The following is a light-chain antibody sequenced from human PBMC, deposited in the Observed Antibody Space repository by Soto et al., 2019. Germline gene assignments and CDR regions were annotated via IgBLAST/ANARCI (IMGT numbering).Light chain of an antibody. CDR2: GNT. CDR1: SSNIGAGYD. J-gene: IGLJ2*01. Sequence: QSVLTQPPSVSGAPGQRVTISCTGSSSNIGAGYDVHWYQQPPGRAPKLLIQGNTNRPSGVPDRFSGYKSGTSASLAITGLQAEDEADYYCLSFDSSLSVVFGGGTKPTLL. V-gene: IGLV1-40*01. CDR3: LSFDSSLSVV.